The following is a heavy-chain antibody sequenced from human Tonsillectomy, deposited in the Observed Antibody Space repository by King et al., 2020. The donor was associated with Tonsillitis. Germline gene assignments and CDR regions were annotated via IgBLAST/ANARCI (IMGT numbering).Heavy chain of an antibody. D-gene: IGHD3-10*01. CDR1: GFTFSTYS. CDR2: ISSTSTYM. CDR3: ARTIGGDYFYYGMDV. V-gene: IGHV3-21*01. J-gene: IGHJ6*02. Sequence: VQLVESGGGLVKPGGSLRLSCAASGFTFSTYSMNWVRQAPGKGLEWVSSISSTSTYMYYAGSVKGRCTISRDNAKNSLYLQMKSLRAEDTAVYYCARTIGGDYFYYGMDVWGQGTTVTVSS.